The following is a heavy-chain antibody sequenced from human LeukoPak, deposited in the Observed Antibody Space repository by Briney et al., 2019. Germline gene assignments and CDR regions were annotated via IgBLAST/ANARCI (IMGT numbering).Heavy chain of an antibody. CDR3: AKDYGSGSYDDPFDY. D-gene: IGHD3-10*01. V-gene: IGHV3-30*18. CDR1: GFTFSSYG. J-gene: IGHJ4*02. Sequence: GRSLRLSCAASGFTFSSYGMHWVRQAPGKGLEWVAVISYDGSNKYYADSVKGRFTISRNNSKNTLYLQMNSLRAEDTAVYYCAKDYGSGSYDDPFDYWGQGTLVTVSS. CDR2: ISYDGSNK.